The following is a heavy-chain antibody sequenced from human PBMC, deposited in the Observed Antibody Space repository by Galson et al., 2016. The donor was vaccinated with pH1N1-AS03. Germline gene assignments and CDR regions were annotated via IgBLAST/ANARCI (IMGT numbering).Heavy chain of an antibody. CDR2: TYSGGTT. J-gene: IGHJ4*02. CDR1: GLIVSSDY. CDR3: ARDRRGHGDLDY. V-gene: IGHV3-53*01. Sequence: SLRLSCAVTGLIVSSDYMSWVRQAPGKGLEWVSYTYSGGTTSYADSVKGRFTISRDNSKNTVHLQMNSLSPEDTAVYYCARDRRGHGDLDYWGQGTLVTVSS. D-gene: IGHD4-17*01.